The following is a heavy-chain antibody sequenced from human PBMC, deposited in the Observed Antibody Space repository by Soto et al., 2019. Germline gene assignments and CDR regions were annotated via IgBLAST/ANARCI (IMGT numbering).Heavy chain of an antibody. D-gene: IGHD3-22*01. CDR3: AHRLCDSSCYWDVGYFDY. Sequence: QITLKESGPTLVKPTQTLTLTCTFSGFSLSTSGVGVGRIRQPPGKALECLGIIYWDDDKRYSPSLKNRLTITKDTSKNQVVLTMTNIDPVDTATYFCAHRLCDSSCYWDVGYFDYWGRGTLVTVSS. V-gene: IGHV2-5*02. CDR2: IYWDDDK. J-gene: IGHJ4*02. CDR1: GFSLSTSGVG.